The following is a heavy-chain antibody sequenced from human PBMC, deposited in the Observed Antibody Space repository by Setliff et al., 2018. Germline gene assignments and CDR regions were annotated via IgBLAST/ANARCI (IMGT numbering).Heavy chain of an antibody. CDR2: IYIGGHT. CDR3: ARTIPLANYGNWFDP. CDR1: GGSISSYY. Sequence: PSETLSLTCTVSGGSISSYYWSWIRQPAGKGLEWIGHIYIGGHTYYNPSLKSRVSISADTSKNQFSLKLSSVTAADTAIYYCARTIPLANYGNWFDPWGQGTLVTVSS. V-gene: IGHV4-4*07. D-gene: IGHD6-19*01. J-gene: IGHJ5*02.